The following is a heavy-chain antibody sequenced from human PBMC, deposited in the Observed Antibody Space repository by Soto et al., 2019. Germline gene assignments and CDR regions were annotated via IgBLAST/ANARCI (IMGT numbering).Heavy chain of an antibody. CDR1: GGSISSSNW. CDR3: ARAGLDYYDSSGYSDAFDI. Sequence: SETLSLTCAVSGGSISSSNWWSWVRQPPGKGLEWIGEIYHSGSTNYNPSLKSRVTISVDKSKNQFSLKLSSVTAADTAVYYCARAGLDYYDSSGYSDAFDIWGQGTMVNVSS. J-gene: IGHJ3*02. V-gene: IGHV4-4*02. D-gene: IGHD3-22*01. CDR2: IYHSGST.